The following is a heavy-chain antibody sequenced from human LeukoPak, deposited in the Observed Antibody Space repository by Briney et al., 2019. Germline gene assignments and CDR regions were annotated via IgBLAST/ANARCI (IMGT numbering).Heavy chain of an antibody. J-gene: IGHJ4*02. CDR1: GYTFTDYY. D-gene: IGHD1-7*01. CDR3: AREGTGTTWGLDY. CDR2: INPNSGGT. Sequence: ASVKVSFKASGYTFTDYYMHWVRQAPGQGLAWMGGINPNSGGTNYAQKVQGRVPITRDTSINTAYMEVRRLRSDDTAVYYCAREGTGTTWGLDYWGQGTLVTVSS. V-gene: IGHV1-2*02.